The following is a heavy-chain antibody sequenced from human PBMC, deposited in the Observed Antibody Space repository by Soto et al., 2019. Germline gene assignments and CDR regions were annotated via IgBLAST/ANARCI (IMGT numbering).Heavy chain of an antibody. CDR3: ARDPQWELLPFQLEYYYGMDV. CDR2: IIPIFGTA. V-gene: IGHV1-69*13. J-gene: IGHJ6*02. Sequence: ASVKVSCKASGGTFSSYAISWVRQAPGQGLEWMGGIIPIFGTANYAQKFQGRVTITADESTSTAYMELSSLRSEDTAVYYCARDPQWELLPFQLEYYYGMDVWGQGTTVTVSS. CDR1: GGTFSSYA. D-gene: IGHD1-26*01.